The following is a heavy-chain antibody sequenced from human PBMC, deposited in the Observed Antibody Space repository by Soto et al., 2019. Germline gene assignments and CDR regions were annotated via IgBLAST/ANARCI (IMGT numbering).Heavy chain of an antibody. CDR3: AKDNLGRFGESYFDL. Sequence: DVQLVESGGGLVQPGRSLRLSCAASGFTFDDYAMHWVRQAPGKGLEWVSGISWNSGSIGYADSVKGRFTISRDNAKNSLYLQMNSLRAEDTALYYCAKDNLGRFGESYFDLWGLGTLVTVSS. D-gene: IGHD3-10*01. V-gene: IGHV3-9*01. CDR2: ISWNSGSI. CDR1: GFTFDDYA. J-gene: IGHJ2*01.